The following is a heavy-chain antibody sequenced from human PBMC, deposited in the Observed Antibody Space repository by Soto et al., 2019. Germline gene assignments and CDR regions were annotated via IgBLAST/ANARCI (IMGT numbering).Heavy chain of an antibody. V-gene: IGHV3-23*01. D-gene: IGHD3-16*01. CDR2: ISGRGTGT. J-gene: IGHJ4*02. CDR1: GYSFKNYP. Sequence: PGASLRLACAVSGYSFKNYPVNWVRQAPGKGLEWVSSISGRGTGTYSADAVKGRFTISSYKSRNTVYLQMSSLRARDTAVYYCAKGHYYDDVGNWVSNQAFDSWGQGSLVTVSS. CDR3: AKGHYYDDVGNWVSNQAFDS.